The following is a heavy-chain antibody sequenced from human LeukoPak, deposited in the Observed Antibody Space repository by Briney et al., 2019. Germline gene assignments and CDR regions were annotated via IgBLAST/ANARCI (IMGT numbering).Heavy chain of an antibody. Sequence: SETLSLTCTVSGGSISSGDYYWSWIRQPPGKGLEWIGYIYYSGSTYYNPSLKSRVTISVDTSKNQFSLKLSSVTAADTAVYYCARGNEWELLDYWSQGTLVTVSS. CDR2: IYYSGST. CDR3: ARGNEWELLDY. CDR1: GGSISSGDYY. V-gene: IGHV4-30-4*02. D-gene: IGHD1-26*01. J-gene: IGHJ4*02.